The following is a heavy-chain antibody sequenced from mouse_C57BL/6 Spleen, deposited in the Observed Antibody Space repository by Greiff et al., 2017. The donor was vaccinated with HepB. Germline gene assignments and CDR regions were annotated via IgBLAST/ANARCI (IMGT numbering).Heavy chain of an antibody. CDR3: ARDPWGDY. CDR2: ISYDGSN. CDR1: GYSITSGYY. V-gene: IGHV3-6*01. J-gene: IGHJ4*01. Sequence: EVKLQESGPGLVKPSQSLSLTCSVTGYSITSGYYWNWIRQFPGNKLEWMGYISYDGSNNYNPSLKNRISITRDTSKNQFFLKLNSVTTEDTATYYCARDPWGDYWGQGTSVTVSS.